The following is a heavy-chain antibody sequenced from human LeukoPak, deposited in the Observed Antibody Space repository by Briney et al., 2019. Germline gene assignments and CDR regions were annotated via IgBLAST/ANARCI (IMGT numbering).Heavy chain of an antibody. V-gene: IGHV4-59*01. CDR3: ARFGASAVTFDY. Sequence: PSETLSLTCAVYGGSFSGYYWSWIRQPPGKGLEWIGYIYYSGSTNYNPSLKSRVTISVDTSKNQFSLKLSSVTAADTAVYYCARFGASAVTFDYWGQGTLVTVSS. CDR1: GGSFSGYY. J-gene: IGHJ4*02. CDR2: IYYSGST. D-gene: IGHD4-17*01.